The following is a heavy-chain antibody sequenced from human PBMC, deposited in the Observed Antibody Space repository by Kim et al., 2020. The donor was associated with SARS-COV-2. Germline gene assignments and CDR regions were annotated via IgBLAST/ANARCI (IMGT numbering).Heavy chain of an antibody. D-gene: IGHD2-21*01. CDR3: AKDLGGYCGGDCSSGAFDI. CDR2: ISYDGSNK. J-gene: IGHJ3*02. V-gene: IGHV3-30*18. CDR1: GFTFSSYG. Sequence: GGSLRLSCAASGFTFSSYGMHWVRQAPGKGLEWVAVISYDGSNKYYADSVKGRFTISRDNSKNTLYLQMNSLRAEDTAVYYCAKDLGGYCGGDCSSGAFDIWGQGTMVTVSS.